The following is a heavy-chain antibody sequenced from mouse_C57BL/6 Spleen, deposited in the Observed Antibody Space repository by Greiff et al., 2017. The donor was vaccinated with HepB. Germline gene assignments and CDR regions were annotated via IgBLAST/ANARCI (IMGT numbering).Heavy chain of an antibody. Sequence: EVQLVESGGGLVKPGGSLKLSCAASGFTFSDYGMHWVRQAPEKGLEWVAYISSASSTIYYADTVKGRFTISRDNAKNTLYLQMSSLRSEDTAMYYCARRVGGDFDVWGTGTTVTVSS. CDR1: GFTFSDYG. D-gene: IGHD1-1*02. J-gene: IGHJ1*03. CDR3: ARRVGGDFDV. V-gene: IGHV5-17*01. CDR2: ISSASSTI.